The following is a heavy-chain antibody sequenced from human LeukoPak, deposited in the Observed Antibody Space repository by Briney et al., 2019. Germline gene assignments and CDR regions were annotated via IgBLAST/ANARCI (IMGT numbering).Heavy chain of an antibody. D-gene: IGHD3-16*01. CDR2: IRFDGSNE. J-gene: IGHJ4*02. Sequence: GGSLRLSCATSGFTFGSYGMHWVRQAPGKGLEWVSFIRFDGSNEYYADSVKGRFTISRDNSKNTLYLQMNSLRAEDTAVYFCSKDAGVKWASLYAKLIYWGQGTLVTVSS. CDR1: GFTFGSYG. V-gene: IGHV3-30*02. CDR3: SKDAGVKWASLYAKLIY.